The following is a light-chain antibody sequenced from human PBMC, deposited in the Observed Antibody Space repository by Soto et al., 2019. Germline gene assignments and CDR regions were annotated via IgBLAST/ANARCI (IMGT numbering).Light chain of an antibody. CDR3: QHYNNWPPCT. J-gene: IGKJ1*01. Sequence: EIVMTQSPATLSVSPGERATLSCRASQSVIINLAWYQQKPGQAPRLLIYGASTRNTGIPARFSGSGSGTEFTLTISSLQSEDFAVYYCQHYNNWPPCTFGQGTKVEIK. CDR2: GAS. V-gene: IGKV3-15*01. CDR1: QSVIIN.